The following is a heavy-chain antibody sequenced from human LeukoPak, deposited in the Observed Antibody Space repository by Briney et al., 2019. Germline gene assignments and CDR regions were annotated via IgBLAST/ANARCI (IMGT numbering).Heavy chain of an antibody. Sequence: PSETLSLTCAVYGGSFSGYYWSWIRQPPGKGLEWIGEINHSGSTNYNPSLQSRVTISVATSKNQFSLKLSSVTAADTAVYYCARLRGVTNIYYYYMDVWGKGTTVTVSS. D-gene: IGHD3-10*01. CDR1: GGSFSGYY. V-gene: IGHV4-34*01. J-gene: IGHJ6*03. CDR3: ARLRGVTNIYYYYMDV. CDR2: INHSGST.